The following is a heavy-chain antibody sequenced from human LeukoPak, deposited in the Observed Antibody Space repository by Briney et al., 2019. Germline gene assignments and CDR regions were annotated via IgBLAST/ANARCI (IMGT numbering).Heavy chain of an antibody. CDR3: ARIGRMATITWYFDL. D-gene: IGHD5-24*01. J-gene: IGHJ2*01. CDR1: GYTFTDYY. V-gene: IGHV1-2*02. CDR2: INPNGGGT. Sequence: ASVKVSCKASGYTFTDYYMHWVRQAPGQGLEWMGWINPNGGGTNDAQKFQGRVIMTSDTSISTAYMELTRLTSDDTAVYYCARIGRMATITWYFDLWGRGTLVTVSS.